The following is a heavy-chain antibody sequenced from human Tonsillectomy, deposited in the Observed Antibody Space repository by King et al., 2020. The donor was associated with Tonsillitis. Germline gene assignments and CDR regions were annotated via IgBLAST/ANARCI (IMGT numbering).Heavy chain of an antibody. CDR2: ISGSGGST. D-gene: IGHD3-9*01. V-gene: IGHV3-23*04. CDR1: GFTFSNYA. Sequence: VQLVESGGGLVQPGGSLRLSCAASGFTFSNYAMSWVRQAPGKGLEWVSAISGSGGSTYYADSVKGRFTISRDNSKNTLYLQVNSLRAEDTAVYYCAREYYDILTGYSARPFDYWGQGTLVTVSS. CDR3: AREYYDILTGYSARPFDY. J-gene: IGHJ4*02.